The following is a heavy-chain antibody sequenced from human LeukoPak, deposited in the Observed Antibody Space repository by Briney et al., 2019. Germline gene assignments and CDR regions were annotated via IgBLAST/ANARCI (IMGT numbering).Heavy chain of an antibody. CDR1: GFTFSSLW. CDR3: AKDIPEGWVYDY. V-gene: IGHV3-74*01. J-gene: IGHJ4*02. Sequence: GSLRLSCGASGFTFSSLWMHWVRQAPGKGLVWVSRISSDGSTINYADSVKGRFTISRDNAKNTLYLQMNSLRAEDTAVYYCAKDIPEGWVYDYWGQGTLVTVSS. D-gene: IGHD1-14*01. CDR2: ISSDGSTI.